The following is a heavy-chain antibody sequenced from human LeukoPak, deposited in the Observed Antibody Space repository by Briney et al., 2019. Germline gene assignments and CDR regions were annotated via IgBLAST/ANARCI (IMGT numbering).Heavy chain of an antibody. J-gene: IGHJ6*02. Sequence: GGSLRLSCAASGFTFRSYGMHWVRQAPGKGLEWVSSISISSTYKYYADSVKGRFTISRDNAKNSLYLQMNSLRAEDTAVYYCARGGVGLVIIPGWEYDYYGMDVWGQGTTVTVSS. CDR2: ISISSTYK. CDR1: GFTFRSYG. V-gene: IGHV3-21*01. D-gene: IGHD3/OR15-3a*01. CDR3: ARGGVGLVIIPGWEYDYYGMDV.